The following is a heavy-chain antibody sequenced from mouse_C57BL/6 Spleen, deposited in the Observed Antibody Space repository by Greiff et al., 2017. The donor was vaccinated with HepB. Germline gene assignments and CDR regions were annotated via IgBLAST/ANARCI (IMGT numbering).Heavy chain of an antibody. CDR2: IHPNSGST. CDR3: ASHYYYGSSYFAMDY. Sequence: QVQLQQPGAELVKPGASVKLSCKASGYTFTSYWMHWVKQRPGQGLEWIGMIHPNSGSTNYNEKFKSKATLTVYNSSSTAYMQLSSLTSEDSAVYYCASHYYYGSSYFAMDYWGQATSVTVSS. CDR1: GYTFTSYW. J-gene: IGHJ4*01. V-gene: IGHV1-64*01. D-gene: IGHD1-1*01.